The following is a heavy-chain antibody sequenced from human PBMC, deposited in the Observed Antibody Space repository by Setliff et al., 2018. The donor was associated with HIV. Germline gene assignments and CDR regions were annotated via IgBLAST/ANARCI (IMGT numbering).Heavy chain of an antibody. CDR3: AREPVAVAGYRDAFDI. J-gene: IGHJ3*02. D-gene: IGHD6-19*01. V-gene: IGHV4-34*12. Sequence: SETLSLTCAVYGGSFSGYYWSWIRQPPGKGLKWIGEIIPSGSTNYNPSLKSRVTISVDTSKNQFSLKLNSVTAADTATYYCAREPVAVAGYRDAFDIWGQGTMVTVSS. CDR1: GGSFSGYY. CDR2: IIPSGST.